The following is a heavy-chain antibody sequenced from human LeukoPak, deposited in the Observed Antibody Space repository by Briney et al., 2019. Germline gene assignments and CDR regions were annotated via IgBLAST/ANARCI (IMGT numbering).Heavy chain of an antibody. CDR1: GFTFSRYW. CDR2: INEDGTTR. D-gene: IGHD1-20*01. Sequence: PGGSLRLSCAASGFTFSRYWMHWVRQAPGKGLVWVSRINEDGTTRSYADSVKGRFTISRDNAKNTLYLQMNSLRPEDTAVYYCTKDLTGNYDYWGQGTLVTVSS. CDR3: TKDLTGNYDY. V-gene: IGHV3-74*01. J-gene: IGHJ4*02.